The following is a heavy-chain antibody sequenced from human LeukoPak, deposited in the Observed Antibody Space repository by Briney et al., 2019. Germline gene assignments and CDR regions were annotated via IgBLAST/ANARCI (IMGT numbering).Heavy chain of an antibody. CDR2: INEDGSRT. CDR3: ARDPAWGAFDI. CDR1: TFTFSQSW. J-gene: IGHJ3*02. V-gene: IGHV3-7*01. Sequence: GGSLRLSCVASTFTFSQSWMTWIRQAPGKSLECLANINEDGSRTDYVDSVRGRFTISRDNAKNSLYLEMNSLRDEDTAVYYCARDPAWGAFDIWGQGTMVTVSS. D-gene: IGHD7-27*01.